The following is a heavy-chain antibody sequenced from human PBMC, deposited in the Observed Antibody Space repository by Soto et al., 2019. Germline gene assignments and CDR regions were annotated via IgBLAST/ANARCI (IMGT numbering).Heavy chain of an antibody. J-gene: IGHJ4*02. CDR2: IIPIFGTA. V-gene: IGHV1-69*12. D-gene: IGHD3-3*01. Sequence: QVQLVQSGAEVKKPGYSVKVSCKASGGTFSSYAISRVRQAPGQGLEWMGGIIPIFGTANYAQKFQGRVTITADESTITAYMELSSLRSEDTAVYYCARVRVRFLEWLGSEGWGQGTLVTVSS. CDR1: GGTFSSYA. CDR3: ARVRVRFLEWLGSEG.